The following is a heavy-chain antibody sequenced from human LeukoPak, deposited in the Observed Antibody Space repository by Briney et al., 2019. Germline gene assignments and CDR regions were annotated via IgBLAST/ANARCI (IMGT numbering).Heavy chain of an antibody. D-gene: IGHD6-13*01. CDR2: IYYSGST. CDR3: ARAGHSSWRLVVWFDP. Sequence: PSETLSLTCTVSGGSISSSSYYWGWIRQPPGKGLEWIGSIYYSGSTYYNPSLKSRVTISVDTSKNQFSLKLGSVTAADTAVYYCARAGHSSWRLVVWFDPWGQGTLVTVSS. CDR1: GGSISSSSYY. J-gene: IGHJ5*02. V-gene: IGHV4-39*07.